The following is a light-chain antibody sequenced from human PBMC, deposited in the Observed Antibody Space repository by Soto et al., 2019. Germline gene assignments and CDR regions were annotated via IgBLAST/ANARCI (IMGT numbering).Light chain of an antibody. J-gene: IGKJ1*01. CDR3: QQYRT. Sequence: EIVLTQSPATLSLSPAGRAILSCRASQSVSKDLAWFQQNHGQPPRLLIYDAAIRATGIPARFSGSGSETDFTLTISSLEPEDSAIYYCQQYRTFGQGTKVDI. CDR2: DAA. V-gene: IGKV3-11*01. CDR1: QSVSKD.